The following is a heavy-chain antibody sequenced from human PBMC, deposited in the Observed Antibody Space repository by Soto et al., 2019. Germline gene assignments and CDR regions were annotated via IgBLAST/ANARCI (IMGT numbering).Heavy chain of an antibody. Sequence: EVQLLESGGGLVQPGGSLRLSCAASGFTFSNYAMNWVRQAPGKGLEWVSAISGSGSTYYADSVKGRFTISRDNSKNTLYLQMTRLRAEDTPVYYCAKVPLRLDYFDYWGPGTLVTVSS. J-gene: IGHJ4*02. CDR1: GFTFSNYA. D-gene: IGHD5-12*01. CDR3: AKVPLRLDYFDY. V-gene: IGHV3-23*01. CDR2: ISGSGST.